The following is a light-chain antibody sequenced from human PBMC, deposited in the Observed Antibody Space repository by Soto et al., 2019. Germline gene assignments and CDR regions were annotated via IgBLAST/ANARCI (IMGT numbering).Light chain of an antibody. J-gene: IGKJ1*01. Sequence: EIVLTQSPGTLSLSPGERATLSCRASQSVSSSYLAWYQQKPGQAPRLLIYGPSSRATGIPDRFSGSGSGTDFTLTISRLEPEDVAVYYCQQYGSSPPTWTFGQGTKVEIK. CDR3: QQYGSSPPTWT. V-gene: IGKV3-20*01. CDR2: GPS. CDR1: QSVSSSY.